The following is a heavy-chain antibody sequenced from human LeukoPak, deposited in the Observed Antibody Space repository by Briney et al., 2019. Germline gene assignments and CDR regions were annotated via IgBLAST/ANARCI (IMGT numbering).Heavy chain of an antibody. D-gene: IGHD4/OR15-4a*01. Sequence: GGSLRLSCAASGFTFSSYAMHWVRQAPGKGLEWVAVVSYGGSNKYYAESVKGRFTISRDNSKNTLYLQMNSLRAEDTAVYYCARGGDNYGVFFDYWGQGTLVTVSS. CDR1: GFTFSSYA. V-gene: IGHV3-30*04. J-gene: IGHJ4*02. CDR3: ARGGDNYGVFFDY. CDR2: VSYGGSNK.